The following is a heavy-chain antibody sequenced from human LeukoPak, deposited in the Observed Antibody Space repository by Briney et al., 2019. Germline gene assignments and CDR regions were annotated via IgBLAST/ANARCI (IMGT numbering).Heavy chain of an antibody. CDR3: ASLSKYYYESRGFFDY. CDR1: GGSFSGYY. Sequence: PSETLSLTCAVYGGSFSGYYWSWIRKPPGKGLEWIGEINHSGSTNYNPSLKSRVTISVDTSKNQFSLKMSSVTAADTAVYYCASLSKYYYESRGFFDYWGQGTLVTVSS. J-gene: IGHJ4*02. CDR2: INHSGST. V-gene: IGHV4-34*01. D-gene: IGHD3-22*01.